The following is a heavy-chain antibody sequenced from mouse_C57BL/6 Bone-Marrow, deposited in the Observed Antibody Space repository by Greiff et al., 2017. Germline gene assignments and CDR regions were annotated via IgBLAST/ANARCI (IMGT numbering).Heavy chain of an antibody. CDR3: ARWGSNGVWL. CDR1: GYTFTDYY. Sequence: QVQLQQSGAELVRPGASVKLSCKASGYTFTDYYINWVKQRPGQGLEWIARIYPGSGNTYYNEKFKGKATLTAEKSSSTAYMQLSSLTSEDSAVYFCARWGSNGVWLWGQGTTLTVSS. CDR2: IYPGSGNT. V-gene: IGHV1-76*01. J-gene: IGHJ2*01. D-gene: IGHD2-5*01.